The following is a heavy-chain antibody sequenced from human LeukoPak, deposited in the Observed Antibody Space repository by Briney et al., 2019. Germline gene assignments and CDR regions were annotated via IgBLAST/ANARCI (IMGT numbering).Heavy chain of an antibody. CDR1: GYTFTGYY. D-gene: IGHD2-15*01. V-gene: IGHV1-2*02. CDR2: INPNSGGT. J-gene: IGHJ6*03. CDR3: ARVLARSDAYYYYYYYMDV. Sequence: ASVKVSCKASGYTFTGYYMHWVRQAPGQGLEWMGWINPNSGGTNYAQKFQGRVTMTRDTSISTAYMELSRLRSDDTAVYYCARVLARSDAYYYYYYYMDVWGKGTTVTVSS.